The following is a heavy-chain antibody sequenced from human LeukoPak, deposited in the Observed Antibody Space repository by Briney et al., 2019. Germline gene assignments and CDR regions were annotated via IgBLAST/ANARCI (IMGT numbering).Heavy chain of an antibody. CDR1: GRSISGYY. J-gene: IGHJ5*02. D-gene: IGHD3-10*01. Sequence: SETLSLTCTVSGRSISGYYWSWIRQPPGKGLEWIGYLYYSGSTNYNPSLKSRVTISVDTSKNQFSLKLSSVTAADTAVYYCARDEDSAYGSGSYLSWGQGTLVTASS. CDR3: ARDEDSAYGSGSYLS. CDR2: LYYSGST. V-gene: IGHV4-59*01.